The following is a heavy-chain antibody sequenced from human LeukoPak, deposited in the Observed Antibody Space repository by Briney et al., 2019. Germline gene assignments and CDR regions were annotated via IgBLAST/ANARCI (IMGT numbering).Heavy chain of an antibody. V-gene: IGHV3-33*01. CDR2: IWYDGGNK. J-gene: IGHJ6*02. CDR3: ARDIVVVVARFLYYYYGMDV. CDR1: GFTFSSYG. Sequence: GGSLRLSCAASGFTFSSYGMHWVRQAPGKGLEWVAVIWYDGGNKYYADSVKGRFTISRDNAKNSLYLQMNSLRAEDTAVYYCARDIVVVVARFLYYYYGMDVWGQGTTVTVSS. D-gene: IGHD2-15*01.